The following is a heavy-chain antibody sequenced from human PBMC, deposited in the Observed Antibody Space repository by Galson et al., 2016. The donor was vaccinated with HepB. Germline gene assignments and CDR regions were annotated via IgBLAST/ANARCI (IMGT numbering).Heavy chain of an antibody. CDR2: IYWDNDR. Sequence: PALVKPTQTLTLTCTFSGFSLSSTKMGVGWIRQPPGKALEWLAVIYWDNDRRYSPSLRTRLTITKDTPKNQVVLTMTDMDPADTATYYCAHNPCAGDCLLQTQMPIAQYDFDYWGQGILVTVSS. J-gene: IGHJ4*02. CDR3: AHNPCAGDCLLQTQMPIAQYDFDY. CDR1: GFSLSSTKMG. D-gene: IGHD2-21*02. V-gene: IGHV2-5*02.